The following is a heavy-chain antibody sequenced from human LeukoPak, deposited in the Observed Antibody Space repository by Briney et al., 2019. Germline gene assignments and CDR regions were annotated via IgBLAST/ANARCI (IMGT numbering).Heavy chain of an antibody. V-gene: IGHV3-53*05. Sequence: GGSLRLSCAASEFSVSGNYMSWVRQAPGKGLEWVSVISSGGSTYYAESVKGRFTLSRDNSKNTLYLQMNSLRVEDTAAYFCTRGGDSSGSRRTACDIWGQGTMVTVSS. CDR3: TRGGDSSGSRRTACDI. CDR2: ISSGGST. CDR1: EFSVSGNY. D-gene: IGHD3-22*01. J-gene: IGHJ3*02.